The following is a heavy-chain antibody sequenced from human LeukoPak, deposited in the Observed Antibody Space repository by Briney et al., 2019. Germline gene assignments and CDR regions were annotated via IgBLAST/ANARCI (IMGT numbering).Heavy chain of an antibody. D-gene: IGHD1-14*01. CDR1: GFSFSSYS. V-gene: IGHV3-21*06. CDR3: ARGSTTAQRKDAFDI. CDR2: ISSGSGYI. J-gene: IGHJ3*02. Sequence: GSLRLSCAASGFSFSSYSMNWVRQAPGQGLEWVSSISSGSGYIYYSDSIKGRFTISRDNAKNSLYLQMNSLGAEDMALYYCARGSTTAQRKDAFDIWGQGTMVTVSS.